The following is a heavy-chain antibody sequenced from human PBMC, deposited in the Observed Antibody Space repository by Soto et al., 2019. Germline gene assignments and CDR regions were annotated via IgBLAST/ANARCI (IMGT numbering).Heavy chain of an antibody. Sequence: QVQLQESGPGLVKPSETLSLTCTVSGGSISSYYWSWIRQPPGKGLEWIGYIYYSGSTNYNPSLRGRVTTSVDPSKNQFSLKLSSVTAADTAVYYCARRYGYAFDIWGQGTVVTVSS. V-gene: IGHV4-59*01. CDR1: GGSISSYY. J-gene: IGHJ3*02. D-gene: IGHD4-17*01. CDR2: IYYSGST. CDR3: ARRYGYAFDI.